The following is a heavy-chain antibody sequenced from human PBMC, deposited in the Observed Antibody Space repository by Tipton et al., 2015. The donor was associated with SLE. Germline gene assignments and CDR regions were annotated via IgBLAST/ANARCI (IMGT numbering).Heavy chain of an antibody. CDR2: IRSKAYGGTT. J-gene: IGHJ4*02. CDR3: TRDLSGSWD. D-gene: IGHD1-26*01. Sequence: SLRLSCTASGFTFGDYAMSWVRQAPGKGLEWVGFIRSKAYGGTTEYAASVKGRFTISRDDYKSIAYLQMNSLKTEDTAVYYCTRDLSGSWDGGQGTLVTVSS. CDR1: GFTFGDYA. V-gene: IGHV3-49*04.